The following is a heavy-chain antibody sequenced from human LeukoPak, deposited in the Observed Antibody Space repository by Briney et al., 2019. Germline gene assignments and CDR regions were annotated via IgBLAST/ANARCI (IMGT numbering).Heavy chain of an antibody. V-gene: IGHV1-2*02. Sequence: GASVKVSCKASGYTFTGYYMHWVRQAPGHGLEWMGWINPNSGGTNYAQKFQGRVTMTRDTSTSTVYMELSSLRSEDTAVYYCARERRPRDSDAFDIWGQGTMVTVSS. CDR1: GYTFTGYY. D-gene: IGHD3-10*01. CDR2: INPNSGGT. CDR3: ARERRPRDSDAFDI. J-gene: IGHJ3*02.